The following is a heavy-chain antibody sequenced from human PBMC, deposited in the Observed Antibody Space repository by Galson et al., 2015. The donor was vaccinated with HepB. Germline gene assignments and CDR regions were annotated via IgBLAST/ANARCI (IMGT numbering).Heavy chain of an antibody. Sequence: SVKVSCKASGYTFTSYAMHWVRQAPGQRLEWMGWINAGNGNTKYSQKFQGRVTITRDTSASTAYMELSSLRSEDTAVYYCARSSIAAAGIVDYWGQGTLVTVSS. CDR1: GYTFTSYA. V-gene: IGHV1-3*01. CDR2: INAGNGNT. J-gene: IGHJ4*02. CDR3: ARSSIAAAGIVDY. D-gene: IGHD6-13*01.